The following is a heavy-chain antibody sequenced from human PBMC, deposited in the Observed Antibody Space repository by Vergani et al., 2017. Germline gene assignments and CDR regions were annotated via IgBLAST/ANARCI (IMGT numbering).Heavy chain of an antibody. CDR3: ASDSSGSYPHYYYYYMDV. D-gene: IGHD3-10*01. V-gene: IGHV1-69*01. Sequence: QVQLVESGAGVKKPGASVKVSCKGSGGTFSSYAISWVRQTPGQGLEWMGGIIPIFGTANYAQKFQGRVTITADESTSTAYMELSSLRSEDTAVYYCASDSSGSYPHYYYYYMDVWGKGTTVTVSS. CDR2: IIPIFGTA. CDR1: GGTFSSYA. J-gene: IGHJ6*03.